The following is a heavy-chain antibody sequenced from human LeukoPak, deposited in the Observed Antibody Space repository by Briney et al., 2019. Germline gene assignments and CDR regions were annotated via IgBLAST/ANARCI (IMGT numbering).Heavy chain of an antibody. V-gene: IGHV3-21*01. D-gene: IGHD6-6*01. Sequence: GGSLRLSCAASGFTFSSYSMNWVRQAPGKGLEWGSSISSSSSYIYYADSVKGRFTISRDNAKNSLYLQMNSLRAEDTAVYYCARAEYSSSSLDYWGQGTLVTVSS. J-gene: IGHJ4*02. CDR1: GFTFSSYS. CDR2: ISSSSSYI. CDR3: ARAEYSSSSLDY.